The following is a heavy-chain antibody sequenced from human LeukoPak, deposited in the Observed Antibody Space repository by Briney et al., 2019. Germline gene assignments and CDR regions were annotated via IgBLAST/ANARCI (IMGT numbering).Heavy chain of an antibody. Sequence: ASVKVSCKTSRGTFNNYAISWVRQAPGQGLEWMGGIIPIFGTASYARKFQGRVTMTEDTSTDTAYMELSSLRSEDTAVYYCATVGRWDHFDYWGQGTLVTVSS. J-gene: IGHJ4*02. CDR3: ATVGRWDHFDY. CDR2: IIPIFGTA. D-gene: IGHD1-26*01. CDR1: RGTFNNYA. V-gene: IGHV1-69*06.